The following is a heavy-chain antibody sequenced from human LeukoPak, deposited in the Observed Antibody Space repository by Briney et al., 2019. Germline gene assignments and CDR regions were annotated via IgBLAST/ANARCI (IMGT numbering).Heavy chain of an antibody. J-gene: IGHJ4*02. V-gene: IGHV4-30-2*01. D-gene: IGHD3-10*01. CDR3: DRVVGLGSYFDY. CDR2: MYHSGTT. CDR1: GASISSGTFS. Sequence: SQTLSLTCAVSGASISSGTFSWSWIRQPPGKGLEWTGYMYHSGTTSYNPSLRSRVTLSVDRSKNQFSLRLSSVTAADTAVYYCDRVVGLGSYFDYWGKGTLVTVSS.